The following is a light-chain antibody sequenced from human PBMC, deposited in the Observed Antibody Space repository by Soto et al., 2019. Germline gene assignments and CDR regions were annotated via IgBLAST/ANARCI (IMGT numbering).Light chain of an antibody. CDR2: DVS. J-gene: IGLJ1*01. Sequence: QSALTQPPSASGSPGQSVTICCTGTSSDVGGYDFVACHQQHPGKAPRLMLYDVSKRPSGVPDRFSGSKSGYTASLTVSGLQAEDESDYCCSSFVGGNIYVFGTGTKVTVL. CDR3: SSFVGGNIYV. V-gene: IGLV2-8*01. CDR1: SSDVGGYDF.